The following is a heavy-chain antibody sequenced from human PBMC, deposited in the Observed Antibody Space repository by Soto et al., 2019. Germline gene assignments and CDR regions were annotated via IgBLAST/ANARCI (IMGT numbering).Heavy chain of an antibody. Sequence: SETLSLTCTVSGGSVSSGSYYWSWIRQPPGKGLEWIGYIYYSGSTNYNPSLKSRVTISVDTSKNQFSLKLSSVTAADTAVYYCARDTYCYEGVDYWGQGTLVTVSS. CDR1: GGSVSSGSYY. J-gene: IGHJ4*02. CDR3: ARDTYCYEGVDY. V-gene: IGHV4-61*01. CDR2: IYYSGST. D-gene: IGHD2-21*01.